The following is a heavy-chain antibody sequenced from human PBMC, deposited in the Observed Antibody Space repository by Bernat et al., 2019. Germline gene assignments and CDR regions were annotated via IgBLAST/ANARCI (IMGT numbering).Heavy chain of an antibody. D-gene: IGHD1-7*01. CDR3: AILLGTGTTRRDAFDI. V-gene: IGHV3-30*03. CDR1: GFTFSSYG. J-gene: IGHJ3*02. Sequence: QVQLVESGGGVVQPGRSLRLSCAASGFTFSSYGMHWVRQAPGQGLEWVAVISYDGSNKYYADSVKGRFTISRDNSKNTLYLQMNSLRAEDTAVYYCAILLGTGTTRRDAFDIWGQGTMVTVSS. CDR2: ISYDGSNK.